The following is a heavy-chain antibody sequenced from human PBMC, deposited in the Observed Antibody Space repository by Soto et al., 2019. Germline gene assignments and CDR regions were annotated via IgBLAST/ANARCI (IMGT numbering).Heavy chain of an antibody. D-gene: IGHD3-10*01. CDR3: ARGRLINIGWFDP. CDR1: GGTFSSYA. CDR2: IIPIFGTA. J-gene: IGHJ5*02. Sequence: SVKVSCKASGGTFSSYAISWVRQAPGQGLEWMGGIIPIFGTANYAQKFQGRVTITADESTSTAYMELSSLRSEDTAVYYCARGRLINIGWFDPWGQGTLVPVSS. V-gene: IGHV1-69*13.